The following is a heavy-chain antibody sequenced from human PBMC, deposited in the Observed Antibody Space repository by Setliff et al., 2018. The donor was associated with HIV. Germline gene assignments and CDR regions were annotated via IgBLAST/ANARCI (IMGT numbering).Heavy chain of an antibody. Sequence: SETLSLTCTVSGGSININNYYWGWIRQPPGKGLEWIGSIYYTGNPQYNPSLKSRVTISVDTSKNQFSLQLRSVTAADTAVYYCARPGMATLKVWVDNWGQGTLVTVSS. D-gene: IGHD5-12*01. J-gene: IGHJ5*02. CDR2: IYYTGNP. CDR3: ARPGMATLKVWVDN. CDR1: GGSININNYY. V-gene: IGHV4-39*01.